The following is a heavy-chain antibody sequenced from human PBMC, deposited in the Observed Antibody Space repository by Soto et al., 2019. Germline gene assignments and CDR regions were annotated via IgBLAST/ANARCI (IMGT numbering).Heavy chain of an antibody. CDR2: INHSGST. Sequence: QVQLQQWGAGLLKPSETLSLTCAVYGGSFSGYYWSWIRQPPGKGLEWIGEINHSGSTNYNPSLKSRVTISVDTSKNQFSLKLSSVTAADTAVYYCATPLPSDDSSGYYSLGYWGQGTLVTVSS. J-gene: IGHJ4*02. V-gene: IGHV4-34*01. CDR1: GGSFSGYY. CDR3: ATPLPSDDSSGYYSLGY. D-gene: IGHD3-22*01.